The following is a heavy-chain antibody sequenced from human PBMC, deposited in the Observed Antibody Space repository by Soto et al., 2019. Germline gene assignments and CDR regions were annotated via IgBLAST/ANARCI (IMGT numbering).Heavy chain of an antibody. Sequence: EVQLVESGGDLVQPGGSLRLSCAASGFTFSSYWMHWVRQAPGKGLVWVSRIKNDGSGTTYADSVKGRFTISRDNAKNTLYLQMNSLRGEDTALYYCARGASGSPLHLDHWGQGSLVIVSS. J-gene: IGHJ4*02. CDR3: ARGASGSPLHLDH. CDR1: GFTFSSYW. D-gene: IGHD1-26*01. CDR2: IKNDGSGT. V-gene: IGHV3-74*01.